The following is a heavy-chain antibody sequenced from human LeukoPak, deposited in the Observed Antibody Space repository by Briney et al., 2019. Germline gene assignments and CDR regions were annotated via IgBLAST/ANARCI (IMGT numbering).Heavy chain of an antibody. D-gene: IGHD3-22*01. Sequence: PGGSLRLSCAASGFTFSSYAMSWVRQAPGKGLEWVSAISGSGGSTYYADSVKGRFTISRDNSKNTLYLQMNSLRAEDTAVYYCAKVHRRDVTMIVVVITPWAFDIWGQGTMVTVSS. V-gene: IGHV3-23*01. CDR3: AKVHRRDVTMIVVVITPWAFDI. CDR2: ISGSGGST. CDR1: GFTFSSYA. J-gene: IGHJ3*02.